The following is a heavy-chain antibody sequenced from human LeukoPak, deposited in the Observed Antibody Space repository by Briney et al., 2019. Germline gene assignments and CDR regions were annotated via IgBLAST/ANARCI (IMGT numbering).Heavy chain of an antibody. Sequence: ASVKVSCKASGYTFTTYGISWVRQAPGQGLEWMGLISAYNGNTKYAQKLQDRVTMTTDRSTSTAYMELRSLRSGDTTVYYCARSGDRRDYYYYMDVWGKGTTVTVSS. D-gene: IGHD2-21*02. J-gene: IGHJ6*03. CDR3: ARSGDRRDYYYYMDV. CDR2: ISAYNGNT. V-gene: IGHV1-18*01. CDR1: GYTFTTYG.